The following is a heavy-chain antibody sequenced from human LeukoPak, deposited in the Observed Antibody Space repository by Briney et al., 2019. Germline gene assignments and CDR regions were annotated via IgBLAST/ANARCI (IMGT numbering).Heavy chain of an antibody. Sequence: GSSVKVSCKASGGTFSSYAISWVRQAPGQGLEWMGGIIPIFGTANYAQKFQGRVTITADESTSTAYMELSGLRSEDTAVYYCAREGMTTVISLDYWGQGTLVTVSS. CDR1: GGTFSSYA. V-gene: IGHV1-69*01. J-gene: IGHJ4*02. D-gene: IGHD4-17*01. CDR2: IIPIFGTA. CDR3: AREGMTTVISLDY.